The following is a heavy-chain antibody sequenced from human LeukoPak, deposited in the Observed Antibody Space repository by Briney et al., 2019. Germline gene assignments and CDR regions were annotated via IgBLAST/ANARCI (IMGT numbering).Heavy chain of an antibody. D-gene: IGHD2-2*01. CDR3: ASLHDIVVVPPATIDY. Sequence: PGGSLRLSCAASGSTFSTYAMSWVRQTPGKGLEWVSAISGDGGNTYYADSMKGRFTVSRDDSKSTLYLQMNSLRAEDTAVYYCASLHDIVVVPPATIDYWGQGTLVTVSS. V-gene: IGHV3-23*01. J-gene: IGHJ4*02. CDR1: GSTFSTYA. CDR2: ISGDGGNT.